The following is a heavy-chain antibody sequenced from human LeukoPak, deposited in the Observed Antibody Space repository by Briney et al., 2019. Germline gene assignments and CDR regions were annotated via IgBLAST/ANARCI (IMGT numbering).Heavy chain of an antibody. Sequence: QSGRSLRLSCTASGFTFGDDAMSWFRLAPGKGLGWEGFIRSKSYGGTTEYAASVKGRFTISRDNSKSIAYLQMTSLQTENTAVYYCTRAPDTARRFDPWGQGTLVTVSS. J-gene: IGHJ5*02. CDR3: TRAPDTARRFDP. V-gene: IGHV3-49*03. CDR2: IRSKSYGGTT. D-gene: IGHD5-18*01. CDR1: GFTFGDDA.